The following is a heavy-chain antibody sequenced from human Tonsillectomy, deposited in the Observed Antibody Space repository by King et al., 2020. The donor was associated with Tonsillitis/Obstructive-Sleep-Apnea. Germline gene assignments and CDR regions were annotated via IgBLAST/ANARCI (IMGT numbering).Heavy chain of an antibody. Sequence: QLVQSGAEVKKPGASVKVSCKASGYTFTSYYMHWVRQAPGQGLEWMGIINPRGGSTTYAQKFQGRVTMTRDTSTSIVYMELSRLRSEDTAVYYCARSEDIYGDYWGQGALVTVSS. D-gene: IGHD3-9*01. CDR1: GYTFTSYY. J-gene: IGHJ4*02. CDR2: INPRGGST. CDR3: ARSEDIYGDY. V-gene: IGHV1-46*01.